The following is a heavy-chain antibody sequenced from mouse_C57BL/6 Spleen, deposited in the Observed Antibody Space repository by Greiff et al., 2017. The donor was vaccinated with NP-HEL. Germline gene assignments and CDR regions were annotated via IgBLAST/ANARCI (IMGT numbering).Heavy chain of an antibody. CDR1: GFTFSSYA. Sequence: EVKLVESGGGLVKPGGSLKLSCAASGFTFSSYAMSWVRQTPEKRLEWVATISDGGSYTYYPDNVKGRFTISRDNAKNNLYLQMSHLKSEDTAMYYCAREWATAQATGAMDYWGQGTSVTVSS. J-gene: IGHJ4*01. D-gene: IGHD3-2*02. CDR3: AREWATAQATGAMDY. CDR2: ISDGGSYT. V-gene: IGHV5-4*01.